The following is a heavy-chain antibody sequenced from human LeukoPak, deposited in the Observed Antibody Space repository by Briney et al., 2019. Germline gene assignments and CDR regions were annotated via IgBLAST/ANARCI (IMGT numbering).Heavy chain of an antibody. D-gene: IGHD2-8*01. CDR2: INSDGSST. CDR3: ARVQGHPPNGLDI. J-gene: IGHJ3*02. Sequence: GGSLRLSCAASGFTFSSYWMHWVRQAPGKGLVWVSRINSDGSSTSYADSVKGRFTISRDNAKNTLYLQMNSLRAEDTAVYYCARVQGHPPNGLDIWGQGRMVTVSS. CDR1: GFTFSSYW. V-gene: IGHV3-74*01.